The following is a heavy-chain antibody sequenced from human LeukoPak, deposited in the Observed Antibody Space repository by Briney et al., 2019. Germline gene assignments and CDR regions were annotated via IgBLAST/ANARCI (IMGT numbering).Heavy chain of an antibody. Sequence: GGSLRLSCAASGFTFRSFAMSWVRQAPGKGLEWVSAISDSGISTYFADSVKGRFTISRDNSKNTLYLQMNSLRAEDTAVYYCAKDTGQLRWGQGTLATVSS. CDR3: AKDTGQLR. J-gene: IGHJ4*02. D-gene: IGHD2-2*01. V-gene: IGHV3-23*01. CDR2: ISDSGIST. CDR1: GFTFRSFA.